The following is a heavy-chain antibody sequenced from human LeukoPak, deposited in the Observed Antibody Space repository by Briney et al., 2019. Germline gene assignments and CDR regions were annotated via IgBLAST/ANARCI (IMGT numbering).Heavy chain of an antibody. CDR3: ASRGTMVRGVIYYYYMDV. D-gene: IGHD3-10*01. J-gene: IGHJ6*03. CDR1: GGTFSSYA. CDR2: IIPIFGTA. Sequence: SVKVSCKASGGTFSSYAISRVRQAPGQGLEWMGGIIPIFGTANYAQKFQGRVTITTDESTSTAYMELSSLRSEDTAVYYCASRGTMVRGVIYYYYMDVWGKGTTVTVSS. V-gene: IGHV1-69*05.